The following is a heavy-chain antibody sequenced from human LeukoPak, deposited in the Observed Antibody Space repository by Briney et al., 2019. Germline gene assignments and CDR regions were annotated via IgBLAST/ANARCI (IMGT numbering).Heavy chain of an antibody. Sequence: PGGSLRLSCAASGFTVSSNYMSWVRQAPGKGLEWVANIKQDGSEKYYVDSVKGRFTISRDNAKNSLYLQMNSLRAEDTAVYYCARVPREYYGSGSVPFDYWGQGTLVTVSS. D-gene: IGHD3-10*01. CDR2: IKQDGSEK. V-gene: IGHV3-7*01. CDR3: ARVPREYYGSGSVPFDY. J-gene: IGHJ4*02. CDR1: GFTVSSNY.